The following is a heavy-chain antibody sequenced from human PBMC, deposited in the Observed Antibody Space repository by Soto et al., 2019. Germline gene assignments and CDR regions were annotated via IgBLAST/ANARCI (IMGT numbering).Heavy chain of an antibody. Sequence: RASVKVSCKASGYTFTSYGISWVRQAPGQGLEWMGWISAYNGNTNYAQKLQGRVTMTTDTSTSTAYMELRSLRSDDTAVYYCARDRPKYISSWYLYYYYGMDVWGQGTTVTVSS. CDR1: GYTFTSYG. J-gene: IGHJ6*02. CDR3: ARDRPKYISSWYLYYYYGMDV. D-gene: IGHD6-13*01. CDR2: ISAYNGNT. V-gene: IGHV1-18*01.